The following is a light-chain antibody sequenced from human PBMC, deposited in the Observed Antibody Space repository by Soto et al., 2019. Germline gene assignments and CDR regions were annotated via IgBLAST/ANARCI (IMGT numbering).Light chain of an antibody. CDR2: GAS. CDR1: QGIRND. Sequence: AIQMTQFPSSLSASVGDRVTIACWASQGIRNDLGWYQQKSGRAPKLLIFGASTLQSGVPSRFSGSGSGTDFTLTISSLQSEDFAVYYCQQYDNWPITFGQGTRLEIK. V-gene: IGKV1-6*01. J-gene: IGKJ5*01. CDR3: QQYDNWPIT.